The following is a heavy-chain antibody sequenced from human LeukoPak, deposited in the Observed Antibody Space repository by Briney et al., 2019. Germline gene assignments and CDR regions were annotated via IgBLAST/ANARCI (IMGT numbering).Heavy chain of an antibody. D-gene: IGHD2-2*01. CDR1: GFTFGSYA. Sequence: GGSLRLSCAASGFTFGSYAMSWVRQAPGKGLEWVSAISGSGGSIYYADSVKGRFTISRDNSKNTLYLQMDSLRAEDTAVYYCARGQYPLLIVVVPAATNWFDPWGQGTLVTVSS. J-gene: IGHJ5*02. V-gene: IGHV3-23*01. CDR3: ARGQYPLLIVVVPAATNWFDP. CDR2: ISGSGGSI.